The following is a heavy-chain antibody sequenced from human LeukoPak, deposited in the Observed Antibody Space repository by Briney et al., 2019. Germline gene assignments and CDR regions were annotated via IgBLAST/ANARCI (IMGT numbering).Heavy chain of an antibody. J-gene: IGHJ4*02. CDR1: GFNFNNFA. CDR3: AKGAEIDH. CDR2: MTGPADTT. V-gene: IGHV3-23*01. Sequence: PGGSLRLSCAASGFNFNNFAMSWVRQAPGKGPEWLSAMTGPADTTYYAESVKGRFTISRDYSKRMVYLQMNSLRVEDTAIYYCAKGAEIDHWGQGTLVTVSS.